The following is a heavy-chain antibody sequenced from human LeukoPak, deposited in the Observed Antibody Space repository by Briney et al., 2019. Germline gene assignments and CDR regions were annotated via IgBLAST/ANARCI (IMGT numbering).Heavy chain of an antibody. Sequence: SETLPLTCTVSGASISSYYWSWIRQPAGKGLEWIGRIYTTGRTNYNPSLKSRVTMSVDTSKNQISLNLNSVTAADTAVYYCARTIVAYFYMDVWGRGTTVTVSS. D-gene: IGHD2/OR15-2a*01. V-gene: IGHV4-4*07. CDR3: ARTIVAYFYMDV. CDR2: IYTTGRT. J-gene: IGHJ6*03. CDR1: GASISSYY.